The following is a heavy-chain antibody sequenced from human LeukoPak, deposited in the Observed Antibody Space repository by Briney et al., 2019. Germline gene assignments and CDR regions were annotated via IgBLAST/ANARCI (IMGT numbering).Heavy chain of an antibody. CDR1: GFTFSSYS. CDR3: ARGLYCSSSRTPIAVDY. Sequence: GGSLRLSCAASGFTFSSYSMNWVRQAPGKGLEWVSSISSSSSYIYYADSVKGRFTISRDNAKNSLYLQMNSLRAEDTAVYYCARGLYCSSSRTPIAVDYWGQGTLVTVSS. D-gene: IGHD6-6*01. J-gene: IGHJ4*02. V-gene: IGHV3-21*01. CDR2: ISSSSSYI.